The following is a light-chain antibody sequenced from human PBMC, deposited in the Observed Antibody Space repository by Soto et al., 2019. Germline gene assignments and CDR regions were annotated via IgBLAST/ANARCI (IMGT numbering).Light chain of an antibody. CDR2: GAS. J-gene: IGKJ1*01. Sequence: LVLTQSPGTLPFSPGQSATLSCIASQNVDTKYLAWYQFKPGQAPRIIIFGASGRATGIPDRFSGSVSGTDGTITISRLQKEDGAVYYGQYSGNSTLTFGQGTKVDI. V-gene: IGKV3-20*01. CDR1: QNVDTKY. CDR3: QYSGNSTLT.